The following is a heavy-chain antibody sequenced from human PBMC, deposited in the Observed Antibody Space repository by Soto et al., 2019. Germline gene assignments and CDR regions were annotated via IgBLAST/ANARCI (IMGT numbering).Heavy chain of an antibody. CDR2: NYYSGIT. D-gene: IGHD4-17*01. CDR1: GGSISSYY. CDR3: ARSDYGDFPFDY. J-gene: IGHJ4*02. V-gene: IGHV4-59*01. Sequence: SETLSLTCTVSGGSISSYYWSWIRQPPGKGLEWIGYNYYSGITNYNPSLKSRVTISVDTSKNQFSLKLSSVTAADKAVYYCARSDYGDFPFDYWGQGTLVTVSS.